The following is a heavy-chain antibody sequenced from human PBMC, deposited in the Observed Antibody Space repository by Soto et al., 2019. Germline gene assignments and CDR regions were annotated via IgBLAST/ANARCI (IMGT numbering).Heavy chain of an antibody. J-gene: IGHJ6*03. Sequence: QVQLVQSGAEVKKPGASVKVSCKASGYTFTSYDINWVRQATGQGLEWMGWMNPNSGNTGYAQKFQGRVTMTRNTSISTAYMELSCLRSEDTAVYYCARTAYGDYYYYMDVWGKGTTVTVSS. D-gene: IGHD4-17*01. V-gene: IGHV1-8*01. CDR1: GYTFTSYD. CDR3: ARTAYGDYYYYMDV. CDR2: MNPNSGNT.